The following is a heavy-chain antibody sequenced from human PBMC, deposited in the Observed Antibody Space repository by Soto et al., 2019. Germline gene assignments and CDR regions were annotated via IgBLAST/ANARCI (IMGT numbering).Heavy chain of an antibody. J-gene: IGHJ6*02. V-gene: IGHV1-69*13. CDR1: GGTFSSYA. CDR3: ARAAEDTAMEDYYYYGMDV. CDR2: IIPIFGTA. Sequence: SVKVSCKASGGTFSSYAISWVRQAPGQGLEWMGGIIPIFGTANYAQKFQGRVTITADESTSTAYTELSSLRSEDTAVYYCARAAEDTAMEDYYYYGMDVWGQGTTVTVSS. D-gene: IGHD5-18*01.